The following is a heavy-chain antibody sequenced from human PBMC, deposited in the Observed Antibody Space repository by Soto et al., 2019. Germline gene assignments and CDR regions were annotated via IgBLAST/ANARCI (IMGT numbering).Heavy chain of an antibody. CDR2: IDHSGST. V-gene: IGHV4-34*01. J-gene: IGHJ6*02. Sequence: SSETLSLTCAVYGGSFSGYYWSWIRQPPGKGVEWIGEIDHSGSTNYNPSLKSRVTISVDTSKNQFSLKLSSVTAADTAVYYCARGPFYGSGSYYKNYYYYGMDVWGQGTTVTVSS. D-gene: IGHD3-10*01. CDR1: GGSFSGYY. CDR3: ARGPFYGSGSYYKNYYYYGMDV.